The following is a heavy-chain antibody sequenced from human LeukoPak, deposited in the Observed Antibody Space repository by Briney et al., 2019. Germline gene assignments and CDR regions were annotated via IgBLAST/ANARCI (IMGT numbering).Heavy chain of an antibody. CDR2: IYYSGDT. V-gene: IGHV4-31*03. D-gene: IGHD2-21*02. CDR3: ARVDHTDYSFDY. CDR1: GGSISCGVYY. J-gene: IGHJ4*02. Sequence: SQTLSLTCTVSGGSISCGVYYWSWIRQHPGMGLEWIGYIYYSGDTFYNPSLKSRVTISVDTSNNQFSLKLSSVTAADTAVYYCARVDHTDYSFDYWGQGTLVTVSS.